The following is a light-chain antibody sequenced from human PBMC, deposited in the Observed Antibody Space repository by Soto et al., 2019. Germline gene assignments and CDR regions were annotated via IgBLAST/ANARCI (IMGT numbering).Light chain of an antibody. Sequence: DIQMTQSPSTLSASVGDRVTITCRASQSISSWLAWYQQKPGKAPKLLIYDASSLESGVPSRVSGSGSGTEFTLTINSLQPDDFATYYCQEYKSYSWTFGQGTKVEVK. V-gene: IGKV1-5*01. CDR3: QEYKSYSWT. CDR1: QSISSW. J-gene: IGKJ1*01. CDR2: DAS.